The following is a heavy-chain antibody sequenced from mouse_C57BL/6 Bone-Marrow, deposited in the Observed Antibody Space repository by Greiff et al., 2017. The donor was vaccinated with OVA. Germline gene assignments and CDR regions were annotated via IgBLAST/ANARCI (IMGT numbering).Heavy chain of an antibody. CDR3: ARPLTGKDWYFDV. CDR1: CYTFTSYW. D-gene: IGHD4-1*01. V-gene: IGHV1-53*01. J-gene: IGHJ1*03. Sequence: QVQLQQPVTELVKPGASVKLSCKASCYTFTSYWMHWVKQRPGQGLEWIGNINPSNGGTNYNEKFKSKATLTVDKSSSTAYMQLSSLTSEDSAVYYCARPLTGKDWYFDVWGTGTTVTVSS. CDR2: INPSNGGT.